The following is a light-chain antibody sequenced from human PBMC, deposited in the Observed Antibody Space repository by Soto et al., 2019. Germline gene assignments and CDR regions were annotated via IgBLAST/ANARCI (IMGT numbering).Light chain of an antibody. V-gene: IGLV2-14*01. CDR2: DVS. J-gene: IGLJ2*01. CDR1: SSDVGRYDY. Sequence: QSALTQPASVSGSPGQSITISCTGTSSDVGRYDYVSWYQQHPGNAPRLMIYDVSNWPSGVSHRFSGSKSGNTASLTISGLQAEDEADYYCSSYGSSSTLFGGGTKLTVL. CDR3: SSYGSSSTL.